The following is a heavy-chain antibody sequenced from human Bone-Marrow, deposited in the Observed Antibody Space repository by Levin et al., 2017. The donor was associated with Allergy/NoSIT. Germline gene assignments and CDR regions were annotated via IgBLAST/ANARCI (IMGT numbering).Heavy chain of an antibody. J-gene: IGHJ6*02. CDR3: AKGEWLLSQAIYYYYGMDV. V-gene: IGHV3-30*18. CDR1: GFTFSSYG. Sequence: GGSLRLSCAASGFTFSSYGMHWVRQAPGKGLEWVAVISYDGSNKYYADSVKGRFTISRDNSKNTLYLQMNSLRAEDTAVYYCAKGEWLLSQAIYYYYGMDVWGQGTTVTVSS. CDR2: ISYDGSNK. D-gene: IGHD3-3*01.